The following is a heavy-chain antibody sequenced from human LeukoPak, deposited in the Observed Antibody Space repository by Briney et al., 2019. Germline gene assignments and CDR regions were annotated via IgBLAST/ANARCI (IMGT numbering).Heavy chain of an antibody. D-gene: IGHD3-16*01. J-gene: IGHJ3*02. V-gene: IGHV3-30*18. CDR3: AKAYDYVWGSPFDAFDI. CDR1: GFTFSSYG. Sequence: GRSLRLSCAASGFTFSSYGMHWVRQAPGKGLEWVAVISYDGSNKYYADSVKGRFTISRDNSKNTLYLQMNSLRAEDTAVYYCAKAYDYVWGSPFDAFDIWGQGTMVTVSS. CDR2: ISYDGSNK.